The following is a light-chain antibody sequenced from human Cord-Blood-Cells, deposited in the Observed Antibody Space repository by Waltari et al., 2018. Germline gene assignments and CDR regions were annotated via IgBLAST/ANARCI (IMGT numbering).Light chain of an antibody. Sequence: EIVLTQSPGTLSLSPGERATLSCRASQSVSSSYLAWYQQKPGQAPRLLIDGASSRAPGIPDRFSGSGSGTDFTLTISRLEPEDFAVYYCQQYGSSPTFGQGTKVEIK. J-gene: IGKJ1*01. V-gene: IGKV3-20*01. CDR3: QQYGSSPT. CDR1: QSVSSSY. CDR2: GAS.